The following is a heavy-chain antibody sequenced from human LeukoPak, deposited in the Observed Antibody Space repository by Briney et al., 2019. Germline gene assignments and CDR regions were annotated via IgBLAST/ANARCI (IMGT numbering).Heavy chain of an antibody. CDR2: MNPNSGNT. V-gene: IGHV1-8*02. J-gene: IGHJ3*01. D-gene: IGHD1-26*01. CDR1: GYTFTSYD. Sequence: ASVKVSCKASGYTFTSYDINWVRQATGQGLEWMGWMNPNSGNTGYAQKFQGRVTMTTDTSTSTAYMELRSLRSDDTAVYYCARVGAGDAFDLWAQGTMVTVSS. CDR3: ARVGAGDAFDL.